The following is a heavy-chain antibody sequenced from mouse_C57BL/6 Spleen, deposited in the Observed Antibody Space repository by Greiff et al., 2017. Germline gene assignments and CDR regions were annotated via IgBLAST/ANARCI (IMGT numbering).Heavy chain of an antibody. CDR2: INPNNGGT. V-gene: IGHV1-26*01. J-gene: IGHJ2*01. CDR1: GYTFTDYY. Sequence: VQLQQSGPELVKPGASVKISCKASGYTFTDYYMNWVKQSHGKSLEWIGDINPNNGGTSYNQKFKGKATLTVDKSSSTAYMELRSLTSEDSAVYYCASWLRNYFDYWGQGTTLTVSS. CDR3: ASWLRNYFDY. D-gene: IGHD2-2*01.